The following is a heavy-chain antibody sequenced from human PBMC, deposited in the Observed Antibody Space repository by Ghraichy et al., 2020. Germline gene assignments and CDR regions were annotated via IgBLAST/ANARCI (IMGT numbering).Heavy chain of an antibody. CDR1: GASVSGYY. Sequence: SQTLSLTCTVSGASVSGYYYTWIRQPPGKGLEWIGYIYHGASTNYNPLLKSRITMSVDTSKSQFSLNMTSVTAADTAIDYCARERRRKYGEFFMDVWGKGIAVAVSS. V-gene: IGHV4-59*02. CDR2: IYHGAST. D-gene: IGHD3-10*01. CDR3: ARERRRKYGEFFMDV. J-gene: IGHJ6*03.